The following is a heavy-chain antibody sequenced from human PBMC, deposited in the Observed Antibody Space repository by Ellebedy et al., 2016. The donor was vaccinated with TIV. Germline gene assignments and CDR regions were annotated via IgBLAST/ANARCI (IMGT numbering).Heavy chain of an antibody. J-gene: IGHJ1*01. Sequence: GGSLRLSCSASGFTFSSFAMTWVRQAPGKGLQWVSSITASGASTFFADSVKGRFTISRDNPKNTVYLQMNSLRAEDTAVYYCVKDISSGYHYAEYFRHWGQGTLVTVSS. CDR3: VKDISSGYHYAEYFRH. D-gene: IGHD3-22*01. CDR1: GFTFSSFA. V-gene: IGHV3-23*01. CDR2: ITASGAST.